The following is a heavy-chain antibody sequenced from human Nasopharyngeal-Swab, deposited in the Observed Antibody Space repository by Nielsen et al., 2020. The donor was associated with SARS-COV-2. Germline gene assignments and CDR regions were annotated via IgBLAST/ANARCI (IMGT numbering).Heavy chain of an antibody. D-gene: IGHD5-12*01. CDR2: ISSSSSYI. V-gene: IGHV3-21*01. J-gene: IGHJ6*02. Sequence: GESLKISCAASGFTFSRYSMNLVRQAPGKGLEWVSSISSSSSYIYYADSVKGRFTISRDNAKNSLYLQMNSLRAEDTAVYYCARGEWLRFRYLGYGMDVWGQGTTVTVSS. CDR3: ARGEWLRFRYLGYGMDV. CDR1: GFTFSRYS.